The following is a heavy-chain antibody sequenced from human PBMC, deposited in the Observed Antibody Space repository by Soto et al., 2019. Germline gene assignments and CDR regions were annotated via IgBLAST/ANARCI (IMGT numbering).Heavy chain of an antibody. CDR3: ARGLGYFYGRSGYHFDL. Sequence: QVQLQESGPGLVKPSQTLSLSCTLSGDSFSGADYYWSWIRQPPGKGLEWIGYIFHSGSTSYNPSLKSRINISLDSSKNPFALHLRSVAAADTAVYYCARGLGYFYGRSGYHFDLWGQVTLVTVSS. V-gene: IGHV4-30-4*01. D-gene: IGHD3-22*01. CDR1: GDSFSGADYY. CDR2: IFHSGST. J-gene: IGHJ4*02.